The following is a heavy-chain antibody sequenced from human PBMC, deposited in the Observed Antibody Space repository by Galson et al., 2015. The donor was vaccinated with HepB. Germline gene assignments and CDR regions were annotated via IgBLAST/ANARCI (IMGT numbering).Heavy chain of an antibody. Sequence: CAISGDSVSSNSAAWNWIRQSPSGGLEWLGRTYYRSKWYTDYAVSVQGRITINPDTSKNQFSLQLNSVTPDDTAVYYCARVEQQVVPTGWFDPWGQGTLVTVSS. CDR2: TYYRSKWYT. V-gene: IGHV6-1*01. J-gene: IGHJ5*02. D-gene: IGHD6-13*01. CDR3: ARVEQQVVPTGWFDP. CDR1: GDSVSSNSAA.